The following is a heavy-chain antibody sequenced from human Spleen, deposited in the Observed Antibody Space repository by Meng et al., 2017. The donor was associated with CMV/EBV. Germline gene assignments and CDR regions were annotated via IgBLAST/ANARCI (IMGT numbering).Heavy chain of an antibody. D-gene: IGHD3-16*01. CDR3: ARGPKIPLGGVNLWPLEH. V-gene: IGHV1-69*05. CDR1: FHNYA. CDR2: FIPVFGAP. J-gene: IGHJ4*02. Sequence: FHNYAISWVRQATGQGLGWMGGFIPVFGAPDYAQNFQDKLTIVTDESTTSASMELSGLRFEDTAVYFCARGPKIPLGGVNLWPLEHWGQGSLVTVSS.